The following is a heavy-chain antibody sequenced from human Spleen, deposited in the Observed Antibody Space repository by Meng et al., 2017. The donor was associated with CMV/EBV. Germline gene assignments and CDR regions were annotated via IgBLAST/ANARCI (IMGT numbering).Heavy chain of an antibody. CDR1: GYTFTSYD. J-gene: IGHJ5*02. Sequence: ASVKVSCKASGYTFTSYDINWVRQATGQGLEWMGWMNPNSGNTGYAQKFQGRVTMTRNTSISTAYMELSRLRSDDTAVYYCARGWGYCSGGSCYNGWFDPWGQGTLVTVSS. CDR3: ARGWGYCSGGSCYNGWFDP. CDR2: MNPNSGNT. D-gene: IGHD2-15*01. V-gene: IGHV1-8*01.